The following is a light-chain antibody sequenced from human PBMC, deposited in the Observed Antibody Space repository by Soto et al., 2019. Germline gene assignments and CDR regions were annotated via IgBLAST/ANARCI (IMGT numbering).Light chain of an antibody. CDR1: QTIINW. Sequence: DIQMTQSPSTLSASVGDRVTITCRASQTIINWLAWYQQKPGKAPKLLIYDASSLESGVPSRFSGSGSGTEFTLTISSLQPDDFATYYCQQYNSYWRTFGQGTKVEIK. J-gene: IGKJ1*01. CDR2: DAS. V-gene: IGKV1-5*01. CDR3: QQYNSYWRT.